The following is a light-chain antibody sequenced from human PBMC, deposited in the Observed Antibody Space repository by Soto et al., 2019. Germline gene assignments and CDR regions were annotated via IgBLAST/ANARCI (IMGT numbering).Light chain of an antibody. V-gene: IGLV1-40*01. CDR1: GSNIWAGYD. J-gene: IGLJ1*01. CDR3: QSFDSILNGYV. Sequence: QSVLTQPPSVSGATGQRVIISCSGSGSNIWAGYDVHWYQQVPGTAPKLLVYGNSTRPLGVPDRFSGYGSNSGTSASLAITGLQAEDEADYYCQSFDSILNGYVFGTGTKLTVL. CDR2: GNS.